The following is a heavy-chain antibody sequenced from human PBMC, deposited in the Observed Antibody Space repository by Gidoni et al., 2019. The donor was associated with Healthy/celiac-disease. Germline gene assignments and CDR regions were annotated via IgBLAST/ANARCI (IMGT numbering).Heavy chain of an antibody. CDR1: GFSLSTSGVG. CDR3: ARPYYDILTGKSGYFDY. Sequence: QITLKESGPTLVKPTQTLTLTCTFSGFSLSTSGVGVGWIRQPPGKALEWLALIYWDDDKRYSPSLKSRLTITKDTSKNQVVLTMTNMDPVDTATYYCARPYYDILTGKSGYFDYWGQGTLVTVSS. J-gene: IGHJ4*02. CDR2: IYWDDDK. D-gene: IGHD3-9*01. V-gene: IGHV2-5*02.